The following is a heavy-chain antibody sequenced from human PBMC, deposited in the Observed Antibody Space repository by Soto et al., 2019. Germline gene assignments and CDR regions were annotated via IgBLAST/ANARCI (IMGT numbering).Heavy chain of an antibody. CDR1: GGSISSSSYY. J-gene: IGHJ4*02. V-gene: IGHV4-39*01. D-gene: IGHD2-2*01. Sequence: QLQLQESGPGLVKPSETLSLTCTVSGGSISSSSYYWGWIRQPPGKGLEWIGSIYYSGSTYYNPSLKSRATISGDTSKNQFSLKLGSVTAADTAVYYCATGVVPAAMGGGYFDYWGQGTLVTVSS. CDR2: IYYSGST. CDR3: ATGVVPAAMGGGYFDY.